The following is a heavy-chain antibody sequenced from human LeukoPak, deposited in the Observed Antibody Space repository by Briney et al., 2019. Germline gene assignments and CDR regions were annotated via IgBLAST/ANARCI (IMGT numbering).Heavy chain of an antibody. Sequence: SETLSLTCTVSGGSISSSSYYWGWIRRPPGKGLEWIGIIYYSGSTNYNPSLKSRVTISVDTSKNQFSLKLTSVTAADTAVYYCVSAKFLVRGVSWFDPWGQGTLVTVSS. J-gene: IGHJ5*02. V-gene: IGHV4-39*07. CDR3: VSAKFLVRGVSWFDP. D-gene: IGHD3-10*01. CDR1: GGSISSSSYY. CDR2: IYYSGST.